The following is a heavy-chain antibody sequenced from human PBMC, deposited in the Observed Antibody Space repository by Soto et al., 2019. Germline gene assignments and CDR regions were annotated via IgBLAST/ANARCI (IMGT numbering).Heavy chain of an antibody. CDR3: AKGFMVRSDYYSGMDV. V-gene: IGHV3-43*01. CDR1: GFTFDDYT. J-gene: IGHJ6*02. CDR2: ISWDGGST. Sequence: GGSLRLSCAASGFTFDDYTMHWVRQAPGKGLEWVSLISWDGGSTYYADSVKGRFTISRDNSKNSLYLQMNSLRTEDTALYYCAKGFMVRSDYYSGMDVWGQGTTVTVSS. D-gene: IGHD5-18*01.